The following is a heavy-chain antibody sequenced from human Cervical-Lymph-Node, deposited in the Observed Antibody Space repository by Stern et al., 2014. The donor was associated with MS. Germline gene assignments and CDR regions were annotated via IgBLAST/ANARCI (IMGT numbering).Heavy chain of an antibody. V-gene: IGHV3-30*18. Sequence: QVQLVQSGGXXVXXXXSLRLSCAASGFTFSSYGXXWVRPAPGKGLEWVAVISYDGSNKYYADSVKGRFTISRDNSKNPLYLQMNSLRAEDTAVYYCAKESGYQLLLRFAYWGQGTLVTVSS. J-gene: IGHJ4*02. CDR2: ISYDGSNK. CDR1: GFTFSSYG. CDR3: AKESGYQLLLRFAY. D-gene: IGHD2-2*01.